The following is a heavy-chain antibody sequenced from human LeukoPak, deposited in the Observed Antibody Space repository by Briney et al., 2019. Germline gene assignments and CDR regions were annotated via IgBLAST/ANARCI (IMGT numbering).Heavy chain of an antibody. V-gene: IGHV4-59*08. CDR2: MYYGGNT. D-gene: IGHD1-26*01. CDR3: ARHETGGSYPLKY. J-gene: IGHJ4*02. CDR1: GGSMSSYY. Sequence: PSETLSLTCTVSGGSMSSYYWSWIRQPPGKGLEWIAYMYYGGNTDYNPSLKSRVTLSIDTSNNQFSLKLSSVTAADTAMYYCARHETGGSYPLKYWGQGLLVTVSS.